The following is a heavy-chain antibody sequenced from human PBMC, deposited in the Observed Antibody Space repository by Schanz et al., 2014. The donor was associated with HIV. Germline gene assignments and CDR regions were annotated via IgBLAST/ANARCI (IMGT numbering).Heavy chain of an antibody. CDR3: AKDMYGIVAGPFDY. CDR1: NFAFSSYW. V-gene: IGHV3-74*01. Sequence: EVRLVESGGDLVQPGGSLRISCEASNFAFSSYWMHWVRHAPGKGLVWVAHPISDGTESRYADSVRGRFTISRDNAKNSLYLQMNSLRTEDTAFYYCAKDMYGIVAGPFDYWGRGTLVTVSS. J-gene: IGHJ4*02. D-gene: IGHD5-12*01. CDR2: PISDGTES.